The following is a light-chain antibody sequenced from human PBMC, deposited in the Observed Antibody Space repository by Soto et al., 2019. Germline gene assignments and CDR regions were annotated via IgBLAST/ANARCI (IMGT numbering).Light chain of an antibody. J-gene: IGKJ5*01. Sequence: VWRQAPGTLALSPGEGATLSCGASQSVSSRLAWYQHKSGQAPRLLISGASRRATGIPDRFSGSGSGTDFTLTISRLEHEDFALYYCQHYYGTSPISFGQGTRLEI. CDR3: QHYYGTSPIS. CDR1: QSVSSR. V-gene: IGKV3-20*01. CDR2: GAS.